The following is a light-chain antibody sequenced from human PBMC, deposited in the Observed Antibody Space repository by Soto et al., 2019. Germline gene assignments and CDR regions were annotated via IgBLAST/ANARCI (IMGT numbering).Light chain of an antibody. CDR3: QQLLSYPIT. V-gene: IGKV1-9*01. Sequence: DIQLTQSPSFLSASVGDRVTITCRASQGISSSLAWYQQKPGKAPKLLIYAASTLQRGVPSRFSGSGSGTSFTLTISSLQPEDFATYYCQQLLSYPITFGQGTRLEIK. CDR1: QGISSS. J-gene: IGKJ5*01. CDR2: AAS.